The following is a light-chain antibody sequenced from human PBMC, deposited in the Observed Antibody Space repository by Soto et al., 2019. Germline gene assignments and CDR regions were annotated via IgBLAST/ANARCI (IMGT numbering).Light chain of an antibody. CDR2: GAS. CDR1: QSVNNN. V-gene: IGKV3-15*01. J-gene: IGKJ2*01. CDR3: KKNNNSPRDI. Sequence: EIILTQSPASLSVSPGERATLSCRASQSVNNNLAWYQQKPGQAPRLLIYGASTRATGIPGRFRGSGSGTEYTITITSLQCKDFAVHYDKKNNNSPRDIFGQGTKLEIK.